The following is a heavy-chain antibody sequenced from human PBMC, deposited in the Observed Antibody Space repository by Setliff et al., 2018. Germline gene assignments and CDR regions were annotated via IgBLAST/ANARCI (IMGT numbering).Heavy chain of an antibody. V-gene: IGHV3-30*02. CDR3: ARERGAGSSRWYSHDGFDI. CDR1: GFTFSGYG. J-gene: IGHJ3*02. D-gene: IGHD6-13*01. Sequence: GGSLRLSCAASGFTFSGYGIHWVRQAPGKGLEWVAFIRPDGSNKYYADFVKGRFTISRDNSKNTLYLQMNSLRVEDTAVYYCARERGAGSSRWYSHDGFDIWGQGTMVTVSS. CDR2: IRPDGSNK.